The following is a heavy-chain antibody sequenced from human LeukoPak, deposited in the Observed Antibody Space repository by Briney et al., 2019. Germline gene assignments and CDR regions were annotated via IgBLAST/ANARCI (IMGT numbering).Heavy chain of an antibody. CDR1: GGSISSYY. D-gene: IGHD3-16*02. Sequence: SETLSLTCTVSGGSISSYYWSWIRQPPGKGLEWIGYIYYSGSTNYNPSLKSRVTISVDTSQNQFSLKLSSVTAADTAVYYCARENVWGSYRYAFGYWGQGTLVTVSS. V-gene: IGHV4-59*01. J-gene: IGHJ4*02. CDR2: IYYSGST. CDR3: ARENVWGSYRYAFGY.